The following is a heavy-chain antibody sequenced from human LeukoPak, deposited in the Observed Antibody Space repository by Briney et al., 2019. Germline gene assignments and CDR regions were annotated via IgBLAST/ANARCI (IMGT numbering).Heavy chain of an antibody. CDR3: ARDWVAVAGRYFDY. CDR2: ISGSGGRT. CDR1: GFTFSSYA. Sequence: GGSLRLSCAASGFTFSSYAMTWIRQAPGKGLEWVSGISGSGGRTFYADSVKGRFTISRDKSKNTLYLQMNSLRAEDTAVYYCARDWVAVAGRYFDYWGQGTLVTVSS. V-gene: IGHV3-23*01. D-gene: IGHD6-19*01. J-gene: IGHJ4*02.